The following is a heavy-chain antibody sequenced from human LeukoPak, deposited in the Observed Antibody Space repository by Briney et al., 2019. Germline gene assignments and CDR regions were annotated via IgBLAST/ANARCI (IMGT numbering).Heavy chain of an antibody. D-gene: IGHD2-2*01. CDR1: GFTITSYT. CDR2: FSRNGGIT. CDR3: ARGMYDFTSSLDY. V-gene: IGHV3-64*01. Sequence: GGSLRLSCAASGFTITSYTMHWVRQAPGKRLEYVSGFSRNGGITYYANSVEGRFTISRDNSRNTLYLQMGSLRAEDMAVYYCARGMYDFTSSLDYWGQGILVTVSS. J-gene: IGHJ4*02.